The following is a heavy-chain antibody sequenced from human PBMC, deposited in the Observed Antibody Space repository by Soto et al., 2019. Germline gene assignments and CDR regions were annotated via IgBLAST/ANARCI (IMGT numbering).Heavy chain of an antibody. D-gene: IGHD3-9*01. Sequence: PSETLSLTCAVSGGSFTSNNWWTWVCQPPGQGLEWIGEIYRTGSTNYNPSLKSRVTISVDTSKNQFSLKLSSVTAADTAVYYCARGGRRRYYDILTADYYYGMDAWGQGTTVTVSS. J-gene: IGHJ6*02. CDR2: IYRTGST. CDR1: GGSFTSNNW. CDR3: ARGGRRRYYDILTADYYYGMDA. V-gene: IGHV4-4*02.